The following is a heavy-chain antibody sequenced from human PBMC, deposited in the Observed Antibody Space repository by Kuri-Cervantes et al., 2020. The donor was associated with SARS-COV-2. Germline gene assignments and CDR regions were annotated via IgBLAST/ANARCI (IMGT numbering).Heavy chain of an antibody. CDR1: GFTFSNAW. J-gene: IGHJ6*03. CDR2: IRYDGSNK. Sequence: GGSLRLSCAASGFTFSNAWMSWVRQAPGKGLEWVAFIRYDGSNKYYADSVKGRFTISRDNSKNTLYLQMNSLRAEDTAVYYCAKDPVGGYCSSTSCYRRDYYYMDVWGKGTTVTVSS. CDR3: AKDPVGGYCSSTSCYRRDYYYMDV. D-gene: IGHD2-2*02. V-gene: IGHV3-30*02.